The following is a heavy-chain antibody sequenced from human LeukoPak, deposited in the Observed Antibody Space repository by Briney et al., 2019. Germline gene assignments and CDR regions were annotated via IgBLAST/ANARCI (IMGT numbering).Heavy chain of an antibody. J-gene: IGHJ4*01. V-gene: IGHV3-23*01. CDR2: ISGSGGST. D-gene: IGHD1-1*01. CDR3: AKDYPKLSARAPRSAFFDY. Sequence: GGSLRLSCAASGFTFSSYAMSWVRQAPGKGLEWVSAISGSGGSTYYADSVKGRFTISRDNSKNTLYLQMNSLRAEDTAVYYCAKDYPKLSARAPRSAFFDYWGHGTLLTVSS. CDR1: GFTFSSYA.